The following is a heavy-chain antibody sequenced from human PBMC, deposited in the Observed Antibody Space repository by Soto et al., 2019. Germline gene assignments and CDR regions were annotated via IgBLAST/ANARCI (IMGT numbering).Heavy chain of an antibody. CDR2: IDPYGSNT. Sequence: GQSLKISCKGSGDSLTSYWINWLRQMPGKGLEWMGRIDPYGSNTIYSPSLQGHVTISADKSTNTAYLHWSSLKASDTAIYYCAELSGSYRPFDYWGQGTVVTVSS. CDR1: GDSLTSYW. CDR3: AELSGSYRPFDY. J-gene: IGHJ4*02. D-gene: IGHD1-26*01. V-gene: IGHV5-10-1*01.